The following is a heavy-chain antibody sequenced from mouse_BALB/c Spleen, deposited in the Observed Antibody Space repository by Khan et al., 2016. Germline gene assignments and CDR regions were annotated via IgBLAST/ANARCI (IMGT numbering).Heavy chain of an antibody. Sequence: VQLQQSGPDLVKPGASVKISCKASGYSFTGYYMYWVKQSHGKSLEWLGRVNPNNGDTSSNQKFKGQAILTVDNSSSTAYMELSSLTSEGSAVYYCARDAMDYWGQGTSLTVSS. CDR2: VNPNNGDT. V-gene: IGHV1-26*01. CDR1: GYSFTGYY. J-gene: IGHJ4*01. CDR3: ARDAMDY.